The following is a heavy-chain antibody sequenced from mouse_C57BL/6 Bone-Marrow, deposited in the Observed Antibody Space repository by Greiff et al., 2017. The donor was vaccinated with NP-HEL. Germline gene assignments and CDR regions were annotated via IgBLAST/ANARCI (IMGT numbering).Heavy chain of an antibody. J-gene: IGHJ1*03. CDR3: ARDGTTVVAPYWYFDV. Sequence: QVQLQQPGAELVRPGTSVKLSCKASGYTFTSYWMHWVKQRPGQGLEWIGVIDPSDSYTNYNQKFKGKATLTVDTSSSTAYMQLSSLTSEDSAVYYCARDGTTVVAPYWYFDVWGTGTTVTVSS. V-gene: IGHV1-59*01. D-gene: IGHD1-1*01. CDR1: GYTFTSYW. CDR2: IDPSDSYT.